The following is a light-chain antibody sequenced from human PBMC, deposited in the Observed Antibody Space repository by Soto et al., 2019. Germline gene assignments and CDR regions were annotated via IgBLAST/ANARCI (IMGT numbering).Light chain of an antibody. CDR1: NSNIGSNT. CDR2: SNN. Sequence: QSVLTQPPSASGTPGQRVTISCSGSNSNIGSNTVEWYQQVPGKAPKLLISSNNQRPSGVPDRFSGSKSGTSASLAISGLQSEDEAHYYCAAWDDSLNGPFFGTGTKVPVL. V-gene: IGLV1-44*01. J-gene: IGLJ1*01. CDR3: AAWDDSLNGPF.